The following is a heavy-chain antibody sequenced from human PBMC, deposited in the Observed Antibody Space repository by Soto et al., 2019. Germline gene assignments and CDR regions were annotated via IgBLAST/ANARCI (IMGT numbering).Heavy chain of an antibody. J-gene: IGHJ5*02. D-gene: IGHD4-17*01. Sequence: QVQLVQSGAEVKKPGASVKVSCKASGYTFTSYGISWVRQAPGQGLEWMGWISAYNGNTNYAQKLQGRVTMTTDTSTSRAYMEMRSLRSDDTAVYYCATTKGDYGDYVESHHVNWFDPWGQGTLVTVSS. V-gene: IGHV1-18*01. CDR1: GYTFTSYG. CDR2: ISAYNGNT. CDR3: ATTKGDYGDYVESHHVNWFDP.